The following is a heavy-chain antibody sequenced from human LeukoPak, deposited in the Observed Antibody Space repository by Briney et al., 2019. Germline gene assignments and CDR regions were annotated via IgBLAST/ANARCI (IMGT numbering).Heavy chain of an antibody. D-gene: IGHD2-2*01. CDR2: IIPIFGTA. CDR1: GGTFSSYA. CDR3: AGGGYCSSTSCLPDWFDP. Sequence: SVKVSCKASGGTFSSYAISWVRQAPGQGLEWMGGIIPIFGTANYAQKFQGRVTITADESTSTAYMELSSLRSEDTAVYYYAGGGYCSSTSCLPDWFDPWGQGTLVTVSS. V-gene: IGHV1-69*13. J-gene: IGHJ5*02.